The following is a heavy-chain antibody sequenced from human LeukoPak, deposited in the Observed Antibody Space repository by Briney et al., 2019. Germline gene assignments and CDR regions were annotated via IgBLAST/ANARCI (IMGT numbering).Heavy chain of an antibody. CDR3: ARVSDDSSTIGAFDI. Sequence: SVKVSCKASGGTFSSYAISWVRQAPGQGLVWMGRIIPIFGTANYAQKFQGRVTITTDESTSTAYMELSSLRSEDTAVYYCARVSDDSSTIGAFDIWGQGTMVTVSS. CDR1: GGTFSSYA. J-gene: IGHJ3*02. CDR2: IIPIFGTA. V-gene: IGHV1-69*05. D-gene: IGHD2-2*01.